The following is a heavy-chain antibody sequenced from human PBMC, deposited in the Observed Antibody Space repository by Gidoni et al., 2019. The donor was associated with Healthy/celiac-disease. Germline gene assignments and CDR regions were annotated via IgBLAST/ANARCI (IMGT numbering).Heavy chain of an antibody. D-gene: IGHD1-20*01. V-gene: IGHV3-23*01. CDR2: ISSSGGST. J-gene: IGHJ4*02. CDR3: AKDHPGMAVPFYFDS. Sequence: EVQLWESGGGLAQPGGSVRLSCTASGCHFRNNALGWVGPAPGKGLEWGSSISSSGGSTYSADPVKVRFTISRYTSKTTLYLQMNSLRAEDTSLYYCAKDHPGMAVPFYFDSWGQGSLVTVSS. CDR1: GCHFRNNA.